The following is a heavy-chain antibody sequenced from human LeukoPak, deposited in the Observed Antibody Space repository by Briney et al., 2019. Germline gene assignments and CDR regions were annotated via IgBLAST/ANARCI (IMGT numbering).Heavy chain of an antibody. CDR3: ERDRSSGWYHYGMDV. CDR1: GGSISSYY. D-gene: IGHD6-19*01. Sequence: SETLSLTCTVSGGSISSYYWSWIRQPPGKGLEWIGYIYYSGSTNYNPSLKSRVTISVDTSKNQFSLKLSSVTAADTAVYYCERDRSSGWYHYGMDVWGQGTTVTVSS. J-gene: IGHJ6*02. CDR2: IYYSGST. V-gene: IGHV4-59*01.